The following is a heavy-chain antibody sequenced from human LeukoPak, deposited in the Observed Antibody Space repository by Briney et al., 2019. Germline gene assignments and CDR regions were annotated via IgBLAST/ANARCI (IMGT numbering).Heavy chain of an antibody. CDR3: ARGYCSSTSCYDGSYYYYMDV. J-gene: IGHJ6*03. CDR1: GGTFSSYA. V-gene: IGHV1-69*13. Sequence: GASVKVSCKASGGTFSSYAISWVRQAPGQGLEWMGGIIPIFGTANYAQKFQGRVTITADESTSTAYMELSSLRSEDTAVYYCARGYCSSTSCYDGSYYYYMDVWGKGITVTVSS. CDR2: IIPIFGTA. D-gene: IGHD2-2*01.